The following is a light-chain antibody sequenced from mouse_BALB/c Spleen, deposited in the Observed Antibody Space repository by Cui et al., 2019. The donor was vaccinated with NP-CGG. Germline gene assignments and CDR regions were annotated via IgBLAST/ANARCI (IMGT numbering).Light chain of an antibody. CDR1: TGAVTTSNY. CDR3: ALWYSNHWV. J-gene: IGLJ1*01. Sequence: QPVVTQESALTPSPGQTVPLTCRSSTGAVTTSNYANWVQEKPDHLFTGLIGGTNNRAPGVPARFSGSLIGDKAALTITGAQTEDEARYFCALWYSNHWVFGGGTKLTVL. V-gene: IGLV1*01. CDR2: GTN.